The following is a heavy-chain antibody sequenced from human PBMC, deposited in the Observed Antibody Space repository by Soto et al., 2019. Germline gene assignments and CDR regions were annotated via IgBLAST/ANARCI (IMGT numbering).Heavy chain of an antibody. Sequence: DVQLLESGVGLVQPGGSLKLSCAASGFNVNDYSMYWVRQAPGEGLEWVSGISSVATYYADSVKGRFSISRDNSVNTLFLQMDSLRAEDTALYYCAKGAMFTSNLDVWGQGALVTVSS. D-gene: IGHD3-16*01. V-gene: IGHV3-23*01. CDR1: GFNVNDYS. J-gene: IGHJ4*02. CDR3: AKGAMFTSNLDV. CDR2: ISSVAT.